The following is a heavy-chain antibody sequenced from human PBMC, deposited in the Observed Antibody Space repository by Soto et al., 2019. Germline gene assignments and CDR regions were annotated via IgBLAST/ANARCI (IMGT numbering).Heavy chain of an antibody. V-gene: IGHV3-15*01. D-gene: IGHD3-9*01. Sequence: PXVSLRLSFAASGFSFPYACMTWVRQAPGRGLEWVGRVTTKIDGGTTDYAAPVKGRFTISRDDSKNTLYLQMNSLKTEDTAVYYCTEKPYYDIFTDYYYYYGMDVCGQRTTVTVSS. CDR2: VTTKIDGGTT. CDR3: TEKPYYDIFTDYYYYYGMDV. J-gene: IGHJ6*02. CDR1: GFSFPYAC.